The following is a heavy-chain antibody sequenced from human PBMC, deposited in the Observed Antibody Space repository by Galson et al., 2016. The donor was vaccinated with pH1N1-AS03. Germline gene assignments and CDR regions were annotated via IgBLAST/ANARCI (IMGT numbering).Heavy chain of an antibody. Sequence: SLRLSCAASGFIFSNHGMHWVRQAPGKGLEWVSSISVTGGSTYYADSVKGRFTISRDHSKNTLYLQMSSLRAEDTAVYYCAKDRSSWPPGWGSVDSWGQGTLVTVSS. CDR1: GFIFSNHG. CDR3: AKDRSSWPPGWGSVDS. V-gene: IGHV3-23*01. D-gene: IGHD6-13*01. CDR2: ISVTGGST. J-gene: IGHJ4*02.